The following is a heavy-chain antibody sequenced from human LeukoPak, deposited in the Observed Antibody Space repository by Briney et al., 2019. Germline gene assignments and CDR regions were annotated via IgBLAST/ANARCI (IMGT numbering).Heavy chain of an antibody. V-gene: IGHV1-18*01. Sequence: ASVKVSCKASGYTFTSYGISWVRQAPGQGLEWMGWISVYNGNTNYAQKLQGRVTMTTDTSTSTAYMELRSLRSDDTAVYYCARDSNPIASVAGPTDYWGQGTLVTVSS. J-gene: IGHJ4*02. CDR3: ARDSNPIASVAGPTDY. D-gene: IGHD6-19*01. CDR2: ISVYNGNT. CDR1: GYTFTSYG.